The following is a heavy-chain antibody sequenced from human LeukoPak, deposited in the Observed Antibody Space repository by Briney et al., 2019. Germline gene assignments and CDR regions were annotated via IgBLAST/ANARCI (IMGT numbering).Heavy chain of an antibody. Sequence: GGSLRLSCAASGFTFSTYWMQWVRQAPGKGLVWVAGITSDGTSTIYAGSVKGRFTISRDNAKNSLYLQMNSLRPEDTALYYCARGGPLWPPDALDSWGQGTLVTVSS. CDR1: GFTFSTYW. CDR2: ITSDGTST. J-gene: IGHJ4*02. CDR3: ARGGPLWPPDALDS. D-gene: IGHD3-10*01. V-gene: IGHV3-74*01.